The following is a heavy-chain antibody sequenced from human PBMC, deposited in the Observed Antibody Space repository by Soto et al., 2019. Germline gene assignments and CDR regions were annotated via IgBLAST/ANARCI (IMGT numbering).Heavy chain of an antibody. J-gene: IGHJ4*02. Sequence: HPGGSLRLSCAASGFTFNSYDMNWVRQAPGKGLEWVSYISATGNNIYYADSVMGRFTISRDNAKKSLYLQMNSLRAEDTAVYYCARDMGSVSYYDSSGYFDYWGQGALVTVS. CDR3: ARDMGSVSYYDSSGYFDY. CDR1: GFTFNSYD. V-gene: IGHV3-48*03. CDR2: ISATGNNI. D-gene: IGHD3-22*01.